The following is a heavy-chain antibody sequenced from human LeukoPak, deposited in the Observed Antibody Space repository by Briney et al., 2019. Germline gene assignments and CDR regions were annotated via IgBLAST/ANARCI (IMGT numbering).Heavy chain of an antibody. V-gene: IGHV3-30*18. D-gene: IGHD6-19*01. Sequence: GGSLRLSCAASGFTFSSYGMHWVRQAPGKGLEWVAVISYDGSNKYYADSVRGRFTISRDNSKNTLYLQMNSLRAEDTAVYYCANGLGAVAGTKVPSGMDVWGQGTTVTVSS. CDR1: GFTFSSYG. CDR3: ANGLGAVAGTKVPSGMDV. CDR2: ISYDGSNK. J-gene: IGHJ6*02.